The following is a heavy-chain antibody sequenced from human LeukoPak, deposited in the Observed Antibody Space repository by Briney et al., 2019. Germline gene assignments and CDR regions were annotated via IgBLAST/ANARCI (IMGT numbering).Heavy chain of an antibody. CDR1: GFIIGSYW. V-gene: IGHV3-7*01. Sequence: PGGSLRLSCVASGFIIGSYWMSWVRQAPGKGLEWVANIRQDGSEKYYVDSVKGRLTISRDNAKNSLYLQMNNLTAADTATYYCARAGYYGDDAFDLWGQGTRVTVSS. CDR2: IRQDGSEK. J-gene: IGHJ3*01. CDR3: ARAGYYGDDAFDL. D-gene: IGHD2/OR15-2a*01.